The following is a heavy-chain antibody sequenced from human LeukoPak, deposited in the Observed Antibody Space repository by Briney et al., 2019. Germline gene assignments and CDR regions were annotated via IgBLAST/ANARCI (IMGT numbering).Heavy chain of an antibody. Sequence: NPSQTLSLTCTVSGGSISSYYWSWIRQPPGKGLEWIGYIYYSGSTNYNPSLKSRVTISVDTSKNQFSLKLSSVTAADTAVYYCARGTYYYGSGSYYYFDYWGQGTLVTVSS. CDR3: ARGTYYYGSGSYYYFDY. CDR2: IYYSGST. J-gene: IGHJ4*02. D-gene: IGHD3-10*01. CDR1: GGSISSYY. V-gene: IGHV4-59*01.